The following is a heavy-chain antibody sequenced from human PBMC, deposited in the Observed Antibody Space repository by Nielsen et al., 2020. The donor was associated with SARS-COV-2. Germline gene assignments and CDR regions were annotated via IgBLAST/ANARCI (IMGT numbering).Heavy chain of an antibody. CDR2: ISYDGSNK. Sequence: GGSLRLSCAASGFSFSTYAMSWVRQAPGKGLEWVAVISYDGSNKYYADSVKGRFTISRDNSKNTLYLQMNSLRAEDTAVYYCAREDYYDSSGAFDIWGQGTMVTVSS. V-gene: IGHV3-30*04. J-gene: IGHJ3*02. CDR3: AREDYYDSSGAFDI. D-gene: IGHD3-22*01. CDR1: GFSFSTYA.